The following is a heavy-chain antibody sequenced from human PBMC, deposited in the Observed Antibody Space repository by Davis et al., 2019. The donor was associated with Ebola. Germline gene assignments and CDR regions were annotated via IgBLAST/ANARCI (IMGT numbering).Heavy chain of an antibody. CDR1: GGTFSSYA. CDR3: AGLGDYYYYYGMDV. CDR2: IIPIFGTA. D-gene: IGHD7-27*01. Sequence: AASVKVSCKASGGTFSSYAISWVRQAPGQGLEWMGGIIPIFGTANYAQKFQGRVTITADESTSTAYMELSSLSSEDTAVYYCAGLGDYYYYYGMDVWGQGTTVTVSS. J-gene: IGHJ6*02. V-gene: IGHV1-69*13.